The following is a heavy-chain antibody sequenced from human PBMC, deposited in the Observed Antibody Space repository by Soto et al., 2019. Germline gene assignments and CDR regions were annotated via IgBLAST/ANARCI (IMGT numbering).Heavy chain of an antibody. V-gene: IGHV3-11*06. D-gene: IGHD3-10*01. J-gene: IGHJ5*02. Sequence: PGGSLRLSCAASGFTFSDYYMSWIRQAPGKGLEWVSYISSSSSYTNYADSVKGRFTISRDNAKNSLYLQMNSLRAEDTAVYYCARVMVRGVIFWFDPWGQGTLVTVSS. CDR2: ISSSSSYT. CDR1: GFTFSDYY. CDR3: ARVMVRGVIFWFDP.